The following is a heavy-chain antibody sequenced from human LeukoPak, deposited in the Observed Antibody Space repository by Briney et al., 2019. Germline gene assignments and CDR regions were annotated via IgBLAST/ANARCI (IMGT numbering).Heavy chain of an antibody. D-gene: IGHD1-26*01. Sequence: GGSLRLSCAASGFTFSSYSMNWVRQAPGKGLEWVSSISSSSSYIYYADSVKGRFTISRDNAKSSLYLQMNSLRAEDTAVYYCARDLSGGASDYWGQGTLVTVSS. J-gene: IGHJ4*02. CDR2: ISSSSSYI. V-gene: IGHV3-21*01. CDR3: ARDLSGGASDY. CDR1: GFTFSSYS.